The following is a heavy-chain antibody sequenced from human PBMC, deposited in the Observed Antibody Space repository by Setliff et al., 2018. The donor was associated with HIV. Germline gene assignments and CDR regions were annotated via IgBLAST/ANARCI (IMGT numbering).Heavy chain of an antibody. D-gene: IGHD1-26*01. CDR2: IRADGSDT. CDR3: ARGVGSDY. J-gene: IGHJ4*02. Sequence: PGGSLRLSCEASGFTFSSYWIHWVRQAPGKGLVWVSRIRADGSDTSYADSVKGRFTISRDNAKNTLYLQMSSLSAEDTAVFYCARGVGSDYWGQGTLVTVSS. V-gene: IGHV3-74*01. CDR1: GFTFSSYW.